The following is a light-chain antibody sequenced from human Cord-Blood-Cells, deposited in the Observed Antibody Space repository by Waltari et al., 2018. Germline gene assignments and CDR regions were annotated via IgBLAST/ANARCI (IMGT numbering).Light chain of an antibody. CDR2: WAS. CDR3: QQYYSTPYT. J-gene: IGKJ2*01. Sequence: DIVMTQSPDSLAVSLGERATINCKYSQSVLYSSNNKNYLAWYQQKPGQPPKRLIYWASTREPGVPDRFSGSGSGTDFTLTISSLQAEDVAVYYCQQYYSTPYTFGQVTKLEIK. V-gene: IGKV4-1*01. CDR1: QSVLYSSNNKNY.